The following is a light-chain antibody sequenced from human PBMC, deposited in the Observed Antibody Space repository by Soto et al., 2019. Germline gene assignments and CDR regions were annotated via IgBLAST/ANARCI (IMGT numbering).Light chain of an antibody. V-gene: IGLV2-14*01. J-gene: IGLJ1*01. CDR2: EVS. Sequence: QSALTQPASVSGPPGQSITISCTGTSSDVGGYNYVSWYQQHPGKAPKLMIYEVSNRPSGVSNRFSGSKSGNTASLTISGLQAEDEADYYCRSFTSSTTYVFGTGTKVTVL. CDR3: RSFTSSTTYV. CDR1: SSDVGGYNY.